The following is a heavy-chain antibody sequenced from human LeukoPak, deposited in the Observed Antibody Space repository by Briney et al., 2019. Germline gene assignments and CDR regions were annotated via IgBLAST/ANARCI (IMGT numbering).Heavy chain of an antibody. CDR2: IYYSGST. D-gene: IGHD3-10*01. Sequence: TSETLSLTCTVSGGSISSYYWSWIRQPPGKGLEWIGYIYYSGSTNYNPSLKSRVTISVDTSKDQFSLKLSSVTAADTAVYYCARGGWFWEFYYFDYWGQGTLVTVSS. CDR1: GGSISSYY. J-gene: IGHJ4*02. CDR3: ARGGWFWEFYYFDY. V-gene: IGHV4-59*08.